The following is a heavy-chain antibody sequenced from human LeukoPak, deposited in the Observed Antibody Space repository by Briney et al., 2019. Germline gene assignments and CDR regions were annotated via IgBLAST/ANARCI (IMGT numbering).Heavy chain of an antibody. J-gene: IGHJ5*02. Sequence: PTASVKVSCKASGGTFSNYAISWVRQAPGQGLEWMGGIIPMFDTPIYAQKFQGRVTITADESTSTVYMELSSLRSEDTAVYYCARDPGSSWYNFWFDPWGQGTLVTVSS. CDR3: ARDPGSSWYNFWFDP. V-gene: IGHV1-69*13. CDR1: GGTFSNYA. D-gene: IGHD6-13*01. CDR2: IIPMFDTP.